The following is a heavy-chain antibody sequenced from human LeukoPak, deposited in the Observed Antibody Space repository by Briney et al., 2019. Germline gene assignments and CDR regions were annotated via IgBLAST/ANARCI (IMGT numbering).Heavy chain of an antibody. V-gene: IGHV3-23*01. CDR3: AKGQLEVVAARTDY. CDR1: GFTFSSYA. J-gene: IGHJ4*02. Sequence: PGGSLRLSCAASGFTFSSYAMSWVRQAPGKGLEWVSAISGRGGSTYYADSVKGRFTISRDNSKNTLYLQMNSLRAEDTALYYCAKGQLEVVAARTDYWGQGTLVTVSS. CDR2: ISGRGGST. D-gene: IGHD2-15*01.